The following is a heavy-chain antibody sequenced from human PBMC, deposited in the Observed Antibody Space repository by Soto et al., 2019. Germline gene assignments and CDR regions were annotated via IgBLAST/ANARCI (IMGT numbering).Heavy chain of an antibody. V-gene: IGHV1-24*01. CDR1: GYTLTELS. J-gene: IGHJ1*01. D-gene: IGHD3-9*01. CDR3: ATGFYDILTGYYKPEYFQH. CDR2: FDPEDGET. Sequence: ASVNVSCKVSGYTLTELSMHWVRQAPGKGLEWMGGFDPEDGETIYAQKFQGRVTMTEDTSTDTAYMELSSLRSEDTAVYYCATGFYDILTGYYKPEYFQHWGQGTLVTVSS.